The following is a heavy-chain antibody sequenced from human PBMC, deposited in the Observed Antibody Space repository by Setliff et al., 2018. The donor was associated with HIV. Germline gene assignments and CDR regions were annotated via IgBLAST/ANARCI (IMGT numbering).Heavy chain of an antibody. Sequence: SETLSLTCAVYGGSFNDYSWTWIRQAPGKGLEWIGETSHNGESSYNTSLTSRVTISVDTSKRQFSLKLTSVTAADTAVYYCARSGYCVGTDCYRGPLDYWGQGVLGTVSS. V-gene: IGHV4-34*01. CDR1: GGSFNDYS. CDR2: TSHNGES. CDR3: ARSGYCVGTDCYRGPLDY. J-gene: IGHJ4*02. D-gene: IGHD2-21*01.